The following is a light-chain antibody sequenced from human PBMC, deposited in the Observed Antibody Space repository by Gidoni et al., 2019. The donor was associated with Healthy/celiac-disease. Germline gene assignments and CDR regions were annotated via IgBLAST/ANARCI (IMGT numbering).Light chain of an antibody. CDR2: GAS. V-gene: IGKV3-20*01. CDR3: QQYGSSPLT. J-gene: IGKJ4*01. Sequence: VTLSCRASQSVSSSYLAWYQQKPGQAPRLLIYGASSRATGIPDRFSGSGSGTDFTLTISRLEPEDFAVYYCQQYGSSPLTFXGXTKVEIK. CDR1: QSVSSSY.